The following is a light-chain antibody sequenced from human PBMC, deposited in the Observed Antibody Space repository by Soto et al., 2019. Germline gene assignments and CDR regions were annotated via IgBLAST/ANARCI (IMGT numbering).Light chain of an antibody. Sequence: DIVMTQSQDSLAVSLGERATINCKSSQSVLYSSNNKNYLAWYQQKPGQPPKLLIYWASTRESGVPDRFSGSGSGTDFTLTISSLQAEDVAVYYCQQYYSTPIHFGPGTKVDIK. J-gene: IGKJ3*01. CDR2: WAS. CDR3: QQYYSTPIH. CDR1: QSVLYSSNNKNY. V-gene: IGKV4-1*01.